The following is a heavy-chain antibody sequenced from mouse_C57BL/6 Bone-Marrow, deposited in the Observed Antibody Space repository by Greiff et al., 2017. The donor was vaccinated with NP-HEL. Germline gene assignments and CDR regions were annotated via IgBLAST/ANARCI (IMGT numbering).Heavy chain of an antibody. V-gene: IGHV1-81*01. D-gene: IGHD1-1*01. CDR2: IYPRSGNT. CDR1: GYTFTSYG. CDR3: ARTPYYYGSSKGYFDV. Sequence: QVQLQQSGAELARPGASVKLSCKASGYTFTSYGISWVKQRTGQGLEWIGEIYPRSGNTYYNEKFKGKATLTADKSSSTAYMELRSLTSEDSAVYFCARTPYYYGSSKGYFDVWGTGTTVTVSS. J-gene: IGHJ1*03.